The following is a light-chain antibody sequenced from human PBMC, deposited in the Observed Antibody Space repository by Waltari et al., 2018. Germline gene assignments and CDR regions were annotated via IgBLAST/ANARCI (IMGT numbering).Light chain of an antibody. CDR2: DAS. J-gene: IGKJ1*01. CDR1: QFINTY. CDR3: QHSFSGPPWT. Sequence: IEMAQAPPSMSASVRDSVTITCRASQFINTYLNWYQQRPGEAPQLLIYDASVLQIGVPSRFAGGGSGTDFTLTINGLQPEDLATYYCQHSFSGPPWTFGQGTKVKV. V-gene: IGKV1-39*01.